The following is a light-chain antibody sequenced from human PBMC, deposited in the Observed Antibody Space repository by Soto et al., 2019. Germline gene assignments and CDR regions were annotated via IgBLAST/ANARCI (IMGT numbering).Light chain of an antibody. CDR1: SSDDGGYNY. CDR2: EVS. V-gene: IGLV2-14*01. J-gene: IGLJ3*02. CDR3: SSYTTSSTHWV. Sequence: QSALTQPASVSGSPGQSITISCTGTSSDDGGYNYVSWYQQHPGKALKLVIYEVSNRPSGVSNRFSGYKSGNTASLTISGLQAEDEADYYCSSYTTSSTHWVFGGGTKLTVL.